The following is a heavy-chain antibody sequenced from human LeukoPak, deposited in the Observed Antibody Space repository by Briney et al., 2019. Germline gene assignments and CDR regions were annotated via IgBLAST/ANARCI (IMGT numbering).Heavy chain of an antibody. CDR1: GFTFSSYS. Sequence: GGSLRLSCAASGFTFSSYSMNWVRQAPGKGLEWVSYISSSSTIYYADSVKGRFTISRDNAKNSLYLQMNSLRAEDTAVYYCAREYDSSGYYQYYFDYWGQGTLVTVSS. CDR2: ISSSSTI. J-gene: IGHJ4*02. CDR3: AREYDSSGYYQYYFDY. V-gene: IGHV3-48*01. D-gene: IGHD3-22*01.